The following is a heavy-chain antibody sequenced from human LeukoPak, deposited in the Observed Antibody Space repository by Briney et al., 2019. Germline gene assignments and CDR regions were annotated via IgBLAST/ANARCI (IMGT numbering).Heavy chain of an antibody. CDR2: IYSGGSA. D-gene: IGHD6-19*01. V-gene: IGHV3-53*01. CDR3: ARTVAGSGIDYFDY. CDR1: GFTVSSNY. Sequence: GGSLRPSCAASGFTVSSNYMSWVRQAPGKGLEWVSVIYSGGSAYYADSVEGRFTISRDNSKNTLYLQMNTLGAEDTAVYYCARTVAGSGIDYFDYWGQGTLVTVSS. J-gene: IGHJ4*02.